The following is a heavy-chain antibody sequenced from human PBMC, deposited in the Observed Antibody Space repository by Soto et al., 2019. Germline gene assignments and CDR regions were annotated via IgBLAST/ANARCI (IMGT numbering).Heavy chain of an antibody. Sequence: ASVKVSCKASGYTFTSYGISWVRQAPGQGLEWMGWISAYNGNTNYAQKLQGRVTMTTDTSTSTAYMELRSLRSDDTAVYFCARTVSTMTTVSPYGMDVWGQGTTVTVSS. CDR1: GYTFTSYG. CDR3: ARTVSTMTTVSPYGMDV. D-gene: IGHD4-4*01. CDR2: ISAYNGNT. J-gene: IGHJ6*02. V-gene: IGHV1-18*01.